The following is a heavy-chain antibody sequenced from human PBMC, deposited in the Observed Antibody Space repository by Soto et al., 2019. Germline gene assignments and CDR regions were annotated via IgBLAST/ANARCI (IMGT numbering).Heavy chain of an antibody. CDR1: GGSISSYY. CDR2: IYYSGST. Sequence: SETLSLTCTVSGGSISSYYWSWIRQPPGKGLEWIGYIYYSGSTNYNPSLKSRVTISVDTSKNQFSLKLSSVTAADTAVYYCARVGAVAGTGSYWYFDLWGRGTLVTVSS. D-gene: IGHD6-19*01. CDR3: ARVGAVAGTGSYWYFDL. J-gene: IGHJ2*01. V-gene: IGHV4-59*01.